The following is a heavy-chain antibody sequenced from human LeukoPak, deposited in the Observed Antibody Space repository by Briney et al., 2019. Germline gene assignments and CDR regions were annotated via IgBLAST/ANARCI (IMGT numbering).Heavy chain of an antibody. Sequence: PGGSLRLSCAASGFIFSNYAMSWVRQAPGEGLERVSGISGSGDSSYYADSVKGRFTISRDNSGNTLYLQMNSLRAEDTAVYYCAKDLYGFYAMDVWGQGTTVTVSS. V-gene: IGHV3-23*01. CDR2: ISGSGDSS. J-gene: IGHJ6*02. D-gene: IGHD4-17*01. CDR1: GFIFSNYA. CDR3: AKDLYGFYAMDV.